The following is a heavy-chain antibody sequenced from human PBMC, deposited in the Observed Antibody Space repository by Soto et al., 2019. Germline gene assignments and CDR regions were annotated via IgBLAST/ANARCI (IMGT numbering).Heavy chain of an antibody. CDR1: GYTFTSDG. D-gene: IGHD2-2*01. CDR2: ISAYNGNT. J-gene: IGHJ6*02. V-gene: IGHV1-18*01. Sequence: ASVKVSCKASGYTFTSDGISWVRQAPGQGLEWMGWISAYNGNTNYAQKLQGRVTMTTDTSTSTAYMELRSLRSDDTAVYYCARDWGDIVVVPALEGSSDVWGQGTTVTVSS. CDR3: ARDWGDIVVVPALEGSSDV.